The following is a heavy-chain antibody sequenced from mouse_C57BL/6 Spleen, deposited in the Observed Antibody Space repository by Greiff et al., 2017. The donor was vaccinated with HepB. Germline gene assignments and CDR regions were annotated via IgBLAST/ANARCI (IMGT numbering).Heavy chain of an antibody. CDR2: INPSSGYT. CDR3: ANYYYGSRDFDY. J-gene: IGHJ2*01. D-gene: IGHD1-1*01. Sequence: VQRVESGAELAKPGASVKLSCKASGYTFTSYWMHWVKQRPGQGLEWIGYINPSSGYTKYNQKFKDKATLTADKSSSTAYMQLSSLTYEDSAVYYCANYYYGSRDFDYWGQGTTLTVSS. V-gene: IGHV1-7*01. CDR1: GYTFTSYW.